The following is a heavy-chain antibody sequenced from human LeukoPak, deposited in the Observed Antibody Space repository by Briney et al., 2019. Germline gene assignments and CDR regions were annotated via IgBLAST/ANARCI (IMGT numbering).Heavy chain of an antibody. CDR1: GFTFSSYS. J-gene: IGHJ4*02. D-gene: IGHD3-3*01. V-gene: IGHV3-21*01. CDR3: ARLSAFWSGYYPSTDY. Sequence: GGSLRLSCAASGFTFSSYSMNWVRQAPGKGLEWVSSISSSSSYIYYADSVKGRFTISRGNAKNSLYLQMNSLRAEDTAVYYCARLSAFWSGYYPSTDYWGQGTLVTVSS. CDR2: ISSSSSYI.